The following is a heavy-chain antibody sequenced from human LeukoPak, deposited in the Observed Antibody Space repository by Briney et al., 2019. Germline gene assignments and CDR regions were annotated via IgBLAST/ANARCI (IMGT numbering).Heavy chain of an antibody. Sequence: GGSLRLSCAASGFIFSSYAMSWVRQAPGKGLEWVSAISGSGGSTYYADSVKGRFTISRDNSKNTLYPQMNSLRAEDTAVYYCAKDAYGGPGEGHDYWGQGTLVTVSS. CDR3: AKDAYGGPGEGHDY. CDR2: ISGSGGST. J-gene: IGHJ4*02. CDR1: GFIFSSYA. V-gene: IGHV3-23*01. D-gene: IGHD2-15*01.